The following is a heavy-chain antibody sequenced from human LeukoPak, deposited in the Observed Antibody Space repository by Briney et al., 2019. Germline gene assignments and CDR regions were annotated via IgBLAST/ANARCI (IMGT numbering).Heavy chain of an antibody. CDR3: ARGDSDPAWVTGDSFGINDAFDI. CDR2: IIPIFGTA. D-gene: IGHD2-21*02. Sequence: SVKVSCKASGGTFSSYAISWVRQAPGQGLEWMGGIIPIFGTANYAQKFQGRVTITADESTSTAYMELSSLRSEDTAVYYCARGDSDPAWVTGDSFGINDAFDIWGQGTMVTVSS. CDR1: GGTFSSYA. V-gene: IGHV1-69*13. J-gene: IGHJ3*02.